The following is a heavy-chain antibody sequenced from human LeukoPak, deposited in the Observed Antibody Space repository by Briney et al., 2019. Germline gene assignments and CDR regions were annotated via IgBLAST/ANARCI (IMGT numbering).Heavy chain of an antibody. J-gene: IGHJ4*02. CDR1: GFTFSGYW. CDR2: LNGDGSST. Sequence: PGGSLRLSCAASGFTFSGYWMHWVRQGPGKGLVWVSRLNGDGSSTSYADSVKGRFTISRDNAKNTLYLQMNSLRAEDTAVYYCARDSGYTDYWGQGTLVTVSS. CDR3: ARDSGYTDY. D-gene: IGHD3-22*01. V-gene: IGHV3-74*01.